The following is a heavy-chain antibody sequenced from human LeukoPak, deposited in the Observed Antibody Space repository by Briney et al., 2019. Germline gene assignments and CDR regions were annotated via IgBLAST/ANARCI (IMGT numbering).Heavy chain of an antibody. J-gene: IGHJ4*02. D-gene: IGHD1-1*01. Sequence: PSETLSLTCTVSGGSISSYYWSWIRQPPGKGLEWIGYIYYSENTNYNPSLKSRVTMSVDTPNNQFSLRLSSVTAADTAVYYCARQAWKKFDYWGQGTLVTVSS. CDR2: IYYSENT. V-gene: IGHV4-59*08. CDR1: GGSISSYY. CDR3: ARQAWKKFDY.